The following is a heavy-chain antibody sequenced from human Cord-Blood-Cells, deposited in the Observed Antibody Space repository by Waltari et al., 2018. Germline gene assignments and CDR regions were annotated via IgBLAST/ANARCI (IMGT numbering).Heavy chain of an antibody. CDR1: GYLFTSYA. Sequence: QVQLAKSGAEVKKPGASVKASGKAAGYLFTSYAMHWVRQAPGQRLEWMGWINAGNGNTKYSQKFQGRVTITRDTSASTAYMELRSLRSEDTAVYYCARSGGDQPDFDYWGQGTLVTVSS. J-gene: IGHJ4*02. CDR2: INAGNGNT. CDR3: ARSGGDQPDFDY. D-gene: IGHD2-21*01. V-gene: IGHV1-3*01.